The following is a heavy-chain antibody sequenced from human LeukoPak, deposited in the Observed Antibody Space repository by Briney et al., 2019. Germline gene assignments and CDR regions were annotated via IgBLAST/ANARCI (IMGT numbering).Heavy chain of an antibody. D-gene: IGHD3-10*01. J-gene: IGHJ4*02. CDR1: GFTFNSYS. Sequence: GGSLRLSCAASGFTFNSYSMNWVRQAPGKGLEWVANIKQDGSEKYYVDSVKGRFTISRDNAKNSLYLQMNSLRAEDTAVYYCARGMSTVYYYFDYWGQGTLVTVSS. V-gene: IGHV3-7*01. CDR2: IKQDGSEK. CDR3: ARGMSTVYYYFDY.